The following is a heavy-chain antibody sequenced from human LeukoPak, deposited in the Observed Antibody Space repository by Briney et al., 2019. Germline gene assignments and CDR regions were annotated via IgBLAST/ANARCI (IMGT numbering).Heavy chain of an antibody. D-gene: IGHD4-17*01. CDR2: ISYDGSNK. J-gene: IGHJ4*02. CDR3: ARAVTTVH. CDR1: GFTFSSYA. Sequence: GGSLRLSCAASGFTFSSYAMHWVRQAPGKGLEWVAVISYDGSNKYYADSVKGRFTISRDNSKNTLYLQMNSLRAEDTAVYYCARAVTTVHWGQGTLVTVSS. V-gene: IGHV3-30*04.